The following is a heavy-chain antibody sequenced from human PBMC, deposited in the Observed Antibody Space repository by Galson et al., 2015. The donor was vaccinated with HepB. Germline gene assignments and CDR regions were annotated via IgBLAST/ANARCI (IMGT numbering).Heavy chain of an antibody. Sequence: SVKVSCKASGYTFTSYAMNWVRRAPGQGLEWMGWINTNTGNPTYAQGFTGRFVFSLDTSVSTAYLQISSLKAEDTAVYYCARDLKLYSQGWDWFDPWGQGTLVTVSS. D-gene: IGHD2-8*01. CDR1: GYTFTSYA. V-gene: IGHV7-4-1*02. J-gene: IGHJ5*02. CDR3: ARDLKLYSQGWDWFDP. CDR2: INTNTGNP.